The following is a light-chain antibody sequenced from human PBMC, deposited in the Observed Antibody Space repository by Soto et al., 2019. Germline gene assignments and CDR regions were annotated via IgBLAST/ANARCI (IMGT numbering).Light chain of an antibody. V-gene: IGKV1-39*01. CDR3: QQSYSAPRT. J-gene: IGKJ1*01. CDR1: QRVSRY. Sequence: DIQLTQSPSSLSASVGDRVTITCRASQRVSRYLNWYQQKPGKAPKLLLYAVSSLQSGVPSRFSSWASGTDFTITISSLQLDDFATYYCQQSYSAPRTFGQGTRVEIK. CDR2: AVS.